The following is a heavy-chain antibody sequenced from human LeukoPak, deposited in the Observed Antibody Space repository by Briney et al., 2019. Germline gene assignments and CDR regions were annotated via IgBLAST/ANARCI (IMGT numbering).Heavy chain of an antibody. CDR1: GFTVITDD. CDR3: ARGVEPLAANTLAY. D-gene: IGHD1-14*01. CDR2: LYSDGNT. V-gene: IGHV3-53*01. J-gene: IGHJ4*02. Sequence: GGSLRLSCAASGFTVITDDMTWVRQAPGRGLEWVSVLYSDGNTKYADSVQGRFTISRDNSKNTLYLEMNSLSPDDTAVYYCARGVEPLAANTLAYWGQGTLVTVSS.